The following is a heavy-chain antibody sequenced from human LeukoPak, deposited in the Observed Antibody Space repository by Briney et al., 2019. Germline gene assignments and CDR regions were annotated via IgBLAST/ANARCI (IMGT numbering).Heavy chain of an antibody. V-gene: IGHV3-30*03. CDR2: ISYDGNNK. J-gene: IGHJ4*02. CDR1: GFTFSNYG. Sequence: LSGGSLRLSCAASGFTFSNYGIHWVRQAPGKGLEWVAVISYDGNNKYYADSVKGRFTISRDNSKNTLFLQMNSLRAEDTAVYYCAREASPKALGYWGQGTLVTVSS. CDR3: AREASPKALGY.